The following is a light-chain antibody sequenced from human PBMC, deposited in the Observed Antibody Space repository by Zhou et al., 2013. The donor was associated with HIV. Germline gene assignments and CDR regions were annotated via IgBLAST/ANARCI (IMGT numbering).Light chain of an antibody. J-gene: IGKJ2*01. CDR2: GAS. V-gene: IGKV3-20*01. CDR1: QRVSSSY. Sequence: EIVLTQSPATLSLSPGERATLACRASQRVSSSYLAWYQQKPGQAPRLLIYGASSRATGIPDRFSGSGSGTDFTLTISRLEPEDFAVYYCQQYADSPQTFGQGTKLEIK. CDR3: QQYADSPQT.